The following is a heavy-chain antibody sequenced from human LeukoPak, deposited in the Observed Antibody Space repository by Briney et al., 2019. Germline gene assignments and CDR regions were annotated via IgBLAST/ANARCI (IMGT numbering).Heavy chain of an antibody. J-gene: IGHJ4*02. CDR2: ISSSSSYI. V-gene: IGHV3-21*01. CDR1: GFTFSSYS. CDR3: ARWGVEWQGIDY. D-gene: IGHD3-10*01. Sequence: GGSLRLSCAASGFTFSSYSMNWVRQAPGKGLEWVSSISSSSSYIYYADSVKGRFTISRDNAKNSLYLQMNSLRAEDTAVYYCARWGVEWQGIDYWGQGTLVTVSS.